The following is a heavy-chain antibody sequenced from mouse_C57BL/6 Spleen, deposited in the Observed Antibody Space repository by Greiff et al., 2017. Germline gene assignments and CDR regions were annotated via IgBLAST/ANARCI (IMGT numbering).Heavy chain of an antibody. J-gene: IGHJ3*01. V-gene: IGHV1-15*01. CDR3: TREAGDYDEAY. CDR1: GYTFTDYE. Sequence: QVHVKQSGAELVRPGASVTLSCKASGYTFTDYEMHWVKQTPVHGLEWIGAIDPETGGTAYNQKFKGKAILTADKASSTAYMELRSLTSEDSAVCYCTREAGDYDEAYWGQGTLVTVSA. D-gene: IGHD2-4*01. CDR2: IDPETGGT.